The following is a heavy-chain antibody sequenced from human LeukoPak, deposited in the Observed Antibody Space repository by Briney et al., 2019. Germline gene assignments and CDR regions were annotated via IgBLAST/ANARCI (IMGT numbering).Heavy chain of an antibody. CDR3: AKESSWGTVVTPGGPSA. D-gene: IGHD4-23*01. Sequence: GGSLRLSCAASGFTFSTYAMSWVRQAPGEGLEWVSAISGSSGTTYYADSVKGRFTISRDNSKNTLYLQMNSLRAEDTAVYYCAKESSWGTVVTPGGPSAWGQGTLVTVSS. J-gene: IGHJ5*02. V-gene: IGHV3-23*01. CDR2: ISGSSGTT. CDR1: GFTFSTYA.